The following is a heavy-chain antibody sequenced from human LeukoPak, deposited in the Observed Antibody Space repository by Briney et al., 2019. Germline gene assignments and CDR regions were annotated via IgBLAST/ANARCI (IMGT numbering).Heavy chain of an antibody. Sequence: SETLSLTCTVSGGSITGYYWSWIRQPPGKGLEWIGDIYYSGNTYYNPSLKSRVTISINTSKNQFSLNLRYVTAADTAVYYCARDQIVVAGNWFDPWGQGTLVTVSS. CDR1: GGSITGYY. V-gene: IGHV4-59*01. D-gene: IGHD3-22*01. J-gene: IGHJ5*02. CDR3: ARDQIVVAGNWFDP. CDR2: IYYSGNT.